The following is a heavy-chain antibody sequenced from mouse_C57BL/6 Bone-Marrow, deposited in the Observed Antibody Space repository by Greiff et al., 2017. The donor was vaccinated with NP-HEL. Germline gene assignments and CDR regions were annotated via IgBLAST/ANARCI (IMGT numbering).Heavy chain of an antibody. J-gene: IGHJ3*01. CDR2: ISGGGGNT. CDR3: ARPFYDSPFAY. D-gene: IGHD2-4*01. V-gene: IGHV5-9*01. Sequence: EVQLVESGGGLVKPGGSLKLSCAASGFTFSSYTMSWVRQTPEKRLEWVATISGGGGNTYYPDSVKGRFTISRDNAKNTLYLQMSSLMSEDTALYYCARPFYDSPFAYWGQGTLVTVSA. CDR1: GFTFSSYT.